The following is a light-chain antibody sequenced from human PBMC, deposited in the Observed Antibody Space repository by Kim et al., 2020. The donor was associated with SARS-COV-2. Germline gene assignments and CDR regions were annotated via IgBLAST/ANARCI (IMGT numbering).Light chain of an antibody. V-gene: IGKV1-39*01. J-gene: IGKJ1*01. CDR3: QQSFTVPPT. CDR1: QSISRD. Sequence: ASVGDRLTITCRASQSISRDLNWYQQQPGKAPKLLIYTASNLQSGVPSRFSGSGSGTDFTLTITSLQPEDFATYYCQQSFTVPPTFGQGTKVDIK. CDR2: TAS.